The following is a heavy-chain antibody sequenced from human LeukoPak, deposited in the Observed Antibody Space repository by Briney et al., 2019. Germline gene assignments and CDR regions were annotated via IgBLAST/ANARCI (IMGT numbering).Heavy chain of an antibody. CDR1: GFTFSSYA. D-gene: IGHD1-26*01. CDR3: AIRGGSRH. J-gene: IGHJ1*01. V-gene: IGHV3-30*02. CDR2: TPYDGANK. Sequence: GGSLRLSCAASGFTFSSYAMSWVRQAPGKGLEWVAFTPYDGANKYYADSVKGRFTISRDNSKNTLYLQMNSLRVEDTAVYYCAIRGGSRHWGQGTLVTVSS.